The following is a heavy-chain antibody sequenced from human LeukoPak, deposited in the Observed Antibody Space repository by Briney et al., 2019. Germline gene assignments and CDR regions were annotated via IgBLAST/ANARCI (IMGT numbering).Heavy chain of an antibody. CDR2: ISSSSSYI. CDR1: GFTFSSYS. J-gene: IGHJ4*02. D-gene: IGHD1-14*01. V-gene: IGHV3-21*01. Sequence: GGSLRLSCAASGFTFSSYSMNWVRQAPGKGLEWVSSISSSSSYIYYADSVKGRFTISRDNAKNSLYLQMNSLRAEDTAVYYCARDSPTGGRYFDYWGQGTLVTVSS. CDR3: ARDSPTGGRYFDY.